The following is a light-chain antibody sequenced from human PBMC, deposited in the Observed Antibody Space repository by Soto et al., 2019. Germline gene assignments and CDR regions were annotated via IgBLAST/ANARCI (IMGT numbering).Light chain of an antibody. Sequence: EIVLTQSPDTLSLSPGQRATLSCRSSQSVRSDYFAWYQQKPGQAPRVIIFGVSTRATGVPDRFSGSGSGTDFTLTISRLEPEDFALYYCQHYGNSPRTFGGGTKVESK. CDR2: GVS. CDR3: QHYGNSPRT. V-gene: IGKV3-20*01. CDR1: QSVRSDY. J-gene: IGKJ4*01.